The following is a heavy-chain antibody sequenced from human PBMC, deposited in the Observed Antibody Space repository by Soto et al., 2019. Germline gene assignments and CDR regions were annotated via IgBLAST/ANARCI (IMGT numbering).Heavy chain of an antibody. J-gene: IGHJ4*02. D-gene: IGHD1-26*01. CDR2: ISSSSSTI. V-gene: IGHV3-48*01. CDR1: GLTFSSYS. Sequence: EVQLVESGGGLVQPGGSLRLSCAASGLTFSSYSMNWVRQAPGKGLEWVSYISSSSSTIYYSDSVKGRFTISRDNAKNSLYLQMNSLRAEDTAVYYCARVGVVGARVFDYWGQGTLVTVSS. CDR3: ARVGVVGARVFDY.